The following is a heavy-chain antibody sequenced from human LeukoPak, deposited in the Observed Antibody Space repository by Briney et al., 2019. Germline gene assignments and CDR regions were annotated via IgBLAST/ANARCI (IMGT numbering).Heavy chain of an antibody. Sequence: ASVKVSCKASGYTFTSYGISWVRQAPGQGLEWMGWINPNSGGTNYAQKFQGRVTMTRDTSISTAYMELSRLRSDDTAVYYCARKGVTMVRGVYGMDVWGQGTTVTVSS. CDR1: GYTFTSYG. J-gene: IGHJ6*02. D-gene: IGHD3-10*01. CDR3: ARKGVTMVRGVYGMDV. CDR2: INPNSGGT. V-gene: IGHV1-2*02.